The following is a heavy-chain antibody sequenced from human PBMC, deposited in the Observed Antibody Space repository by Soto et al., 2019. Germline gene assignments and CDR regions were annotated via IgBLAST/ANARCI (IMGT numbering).Heavy chain of an antibody. CDR2: IKQEESEK. J-gene: IGHJ5*02. V-gene: IGHV3-7*01. D-gene: IGHD3-10*01. CDR1: GFTFSSYW. CDR3: ARDYEQLVIDNWFDP. Sequence: EVQLVESGGGLVQPGGSLRLSCAASGFTFSSYWMSWVRQAPGKVLEWVANIKQEESEKYYVDFVKSRFTISRDNAQNSRYLQMNSLRAENTAVYYCARDYEQLVIDNWFDPWGQGTLVTVSS.